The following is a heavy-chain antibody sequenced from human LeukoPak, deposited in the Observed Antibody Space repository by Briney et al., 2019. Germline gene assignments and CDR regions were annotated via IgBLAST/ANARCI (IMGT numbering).Heavy chain of an antibody. CDR3: AKVLGYYYYMDV. Sequence: GGSLRLSCAASGFTFSSYGMHWVRQAPGKGLEWVAVISYDGSNKYYADSVKGRFTISRDNSKNTLYLQMSSLRAEDTAVYYCAKVLGYYYYMDVWGKGTTVTVSS. V-gene: IGHV3-30*18. J-gene: IGHJ6*03. CDR1: GFTFSSYG. D-gene: IGHD2/OR15-2a*01. CDR2: ISYDGSNK.